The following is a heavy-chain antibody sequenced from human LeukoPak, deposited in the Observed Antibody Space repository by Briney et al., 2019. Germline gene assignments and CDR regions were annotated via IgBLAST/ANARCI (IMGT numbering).Heavy chain of an antibody. J-gene: IGHJ3*02. CDR2: ISGSGGST. CDR1: GFTFSSYA. CDR3: AKYLRYYDSSGYYLDAFDI. Sequence: GGSLRLSCAASGFTFSSYAMSWVRQAPGKGLEWVSAISGSGGSTYYADSVKGRFTISRDNSKNTLYLQMNSLRAEDTAVYYRAKYLRYYDSSGYYLDAFDIWGQGTMVTVSS. V-gene: IGHV3-23*01. D-gene: IGHD3-22*01.